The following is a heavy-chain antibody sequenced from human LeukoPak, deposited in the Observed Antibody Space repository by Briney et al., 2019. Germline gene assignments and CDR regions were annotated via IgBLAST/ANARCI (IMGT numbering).Heavy chain of an antibody. D-gene: IGHD6-13*01. CDR2: LSGSGSST. CDR3: AKALEQETVIALDS. Sequence: PGGSLRLSCAASGFTFNNFAMSWVRQAPGKGLDWVSGLSGSGSSTFYADSVKGRFTISRDNSKNTLYLQMNSLRAEDTSIYFCAKALEQETVIALDSWGQGTLVTVSS. V-gene: IGHV3-23*01. J-gene: IGHJ4*02. CDR1: GFTFNNFA.